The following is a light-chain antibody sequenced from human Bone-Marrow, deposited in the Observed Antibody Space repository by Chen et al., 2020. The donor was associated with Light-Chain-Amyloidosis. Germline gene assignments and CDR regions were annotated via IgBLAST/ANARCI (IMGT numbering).Light chain of an antibody. CDR1: QSVSSY. CDR2: DAS. CDR3: QQRSNWPIT. J-gene: IGKJ5*01. Sequence: EIVLTQSPATLSLSPGERATLSCRASQSVSSYLAWYQQKPGQAPRILIYDASHRATGIPARFSGSGSGTDFTLTISSLEPEDVADYYCQQRSNWPITVGQGTRLEIK. V-gene: IGKV3-11*01.